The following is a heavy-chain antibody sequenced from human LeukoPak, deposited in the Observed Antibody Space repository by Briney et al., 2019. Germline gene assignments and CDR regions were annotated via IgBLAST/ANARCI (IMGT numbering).Heavy chain of an antibody. Sequence: GGSLRLSCAASGLTFSSYAMSWVRQAPGKGLEWVSAISGSGGSTYYADSVKGRFTISRDNSKNTLYLQMNSLRAEDTAVYYCAKDRLYDSTRYYFDYWGQGTLVTVSS. CDR2: ISGSGGST. CDR3: AKDRLYDSTRYYFDY. V-gene: IGHV3-23*01. CDR1: GLTFSSYA. D-gene: IGHD3-22*01. J-gene: IGHJ4*02.